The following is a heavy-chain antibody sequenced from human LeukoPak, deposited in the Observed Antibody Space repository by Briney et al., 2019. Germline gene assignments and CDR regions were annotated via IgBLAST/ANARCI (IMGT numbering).Heavy chain of an antibody. CDR1: GFSFHSYA. Sequence: GGSLRLSCVASGFSFHSYAMTWVRQAPGKGLEWVSGISGSAVSTHYADSVKGRFTISGDNSKSTLYAQMNSLRAEDTAVYYCARVGDHFHWYLDLWGRGTLVTVSS. V-gene: IGHV3-23*01. CDR2: ISGSAVST. J-gene: IGHJ2*01. D-gene: IGHD3-10*01. CDR3: ARVGDHFHWYLDL.